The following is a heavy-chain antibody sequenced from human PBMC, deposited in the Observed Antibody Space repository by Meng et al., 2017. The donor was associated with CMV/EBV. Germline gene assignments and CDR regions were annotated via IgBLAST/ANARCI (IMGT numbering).Heavy chain of an antibody. CDR2: ITSSSGYI. J-gene: IGHJ4*02. Sequence: SGFTFSTFGMGWVRQAPGKGLEWVASITSSSGYIFYADSVKGRFTISRDNAKNLLFLQMNSLRANDTAVYYCARAGGAVAGRGGFDHWGLGTLVTVSS. CDR3: ARAGGAVAGRGGFDH. V-gene: IGHV3-21*01. CDR1: GFTFSTFG. D-gene: IGHD6-19*01.